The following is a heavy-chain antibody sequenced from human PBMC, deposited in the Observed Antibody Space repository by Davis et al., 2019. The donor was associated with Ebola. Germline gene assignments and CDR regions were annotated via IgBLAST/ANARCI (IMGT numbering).Heavy chain of an antibody. CDR3: AKFSRAGDSV. CDR1: GFNFNNYG. Sequence: GGSLRLSCEASGFNFNNYGMHWVRQAPGKGLEWVGIIWYSGNEKYYGDSVRGRFTISRDNAKNSLYLQVNSLRDEDTAVYYCAKFSRAGDSVWGQGTLVTVSS. D-gene: IGHD6-13*01. V-gene: IGHV3-33*03. J-gene: IGHJ4*02. CDR2: IWYSGNEK.